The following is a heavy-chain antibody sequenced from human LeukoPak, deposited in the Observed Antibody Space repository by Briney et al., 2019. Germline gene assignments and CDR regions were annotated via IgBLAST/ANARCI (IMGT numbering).Heavy chain of an antibody. D-gene: IGHD6-13*01. J-gene: IGHJ3*02. V-gene: IGHV1-69*06. CDR2: IIPIFGTA. Sequence: ASVKVPCKASGGTFSSYAISWVRQAPGQGLEWMGGIIPIFGTANYAQKFQGRVTITADKSTSTAYMELSSLRSEDTAVYYCARRAAAAFDIWGQGTMVTVSS. CDR3: ARRAAAAFDI. CDR1: GGTFSSYA.